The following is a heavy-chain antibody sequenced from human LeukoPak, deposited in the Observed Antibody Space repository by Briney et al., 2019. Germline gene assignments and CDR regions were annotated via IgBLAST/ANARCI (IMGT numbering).Heavy chain of an antibody. CDR3: AELGITMIGGV. Sequence: GGSQRLSCAVSGFTFSTYAMNWVRQAPGKGLEWVSYISSSGSTIYYADSVKGRFTISRDNAKNSLYLQMNSLRAEDTAVYYCAELGITMIGGVWGKGTTVTISS. V-gene: IGHV3-48*03. J-gene: IGHJ6*04. CDR1: GFTFSTYA. D-gene: IGHD3-10*02. CDR2: ISSSGSTI.